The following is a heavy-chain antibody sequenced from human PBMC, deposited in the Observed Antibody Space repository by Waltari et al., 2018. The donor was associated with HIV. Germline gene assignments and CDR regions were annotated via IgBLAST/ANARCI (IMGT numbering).Heavy chain of an antibody. Sequence: QVQLIQSGAEVKKPGASVKVSCKVFGYTLTELSMHWVRQAPGKGLEWMGVFDPEGDEKRNASEFQGRVTMTEDTSTDSAYMERSSLTSEDTAVYYCATGGGTTSIQLYDVDVWGQGTTGTVSS. J-gene: IGHJ6*02. D-gene: IGHD1-26*01. V-gene: IGHV1-24*01. CDR2: FDPEGDEK. CDR3: ATGGGTTSIQLYDVDV. CDR1: GYTLTELS.